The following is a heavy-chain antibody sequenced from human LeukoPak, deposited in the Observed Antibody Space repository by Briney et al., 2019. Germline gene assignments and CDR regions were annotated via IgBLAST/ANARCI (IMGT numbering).Heavy chain of an antibody. J-gene: IGHJ4*02. CDR1: GGSLSDYY. CDR3: AVNPPLVTLFEDS. CDR2: INHSGST. D-gene: IGHD1-14*01. Sequence: SETLSLTCAVYGGSLSDYYWSWIRQPPGKGLERIGEINHSGSTNYNPSLKSRVTISVDTSKNQFSLKLTSVTAADTAVYYCAVNPPLVTLFEDSWGQGTLVTVSS. V-gene: IGHV4-34*01.